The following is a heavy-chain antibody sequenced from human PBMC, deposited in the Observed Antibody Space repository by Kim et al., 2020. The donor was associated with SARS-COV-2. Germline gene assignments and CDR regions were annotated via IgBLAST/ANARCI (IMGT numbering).Heavy chain of an antibody. CDR3: ARVPVGASSWYYFDS. V-gene: IGHV3-11*05. J-gene: IGHJ4*02. D-gene: IGHD6-13*01. Sequence: DSLKGRFTISRDNAENSLYLEMNSLSAADTAVYYCARVPVGASSWYYFDSWGQGTLVTVSS.